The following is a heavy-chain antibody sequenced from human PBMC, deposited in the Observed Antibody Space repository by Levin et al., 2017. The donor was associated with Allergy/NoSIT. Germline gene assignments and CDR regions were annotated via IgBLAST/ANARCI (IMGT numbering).Heavy chain of an antibody. CDR1: GGSITSGDYY. J-gene: IGHJ4*02. D-gene: IGHD6-6*01. CDR3: ARVSAGGYSTSPYYFDY. CDR2: IYYSGSI. Sequence: LRLSCTVSGGSITSGDYYWSWIRQPPGKGLEWIGYIYYSGSIDYNPSLKSRVTMSVDTSKNQFSLKLSSVAAADTAVYYCARVSAGGYSTSPYYFDYWGQGTLVTVSS. V-gene: IGHV4-30-4*01.